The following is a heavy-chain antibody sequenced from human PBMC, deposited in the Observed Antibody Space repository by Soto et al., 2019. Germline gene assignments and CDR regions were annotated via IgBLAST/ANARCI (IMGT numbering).Heavy chain of an antibody. D-gene: IGHD5-12*01. CDR2: ISYDGSNK. J-gene: IGHJ6*02. Sequence: GGSLRLSCAASGFTFSSYGMHWVRQAPGKGLEWVAVISYDGSNKYYADSVKGRFTISRDNSKNTLYLQMNSLRAEDTAVYYCARGLGGYDSPYYYYYYGTDVWGQGTTVTVSS. CDR1: GFTFSSYG. CDR3: ARGLGGYDSPYYYYYYGTDV. V-gene: IGHV3-30*03.